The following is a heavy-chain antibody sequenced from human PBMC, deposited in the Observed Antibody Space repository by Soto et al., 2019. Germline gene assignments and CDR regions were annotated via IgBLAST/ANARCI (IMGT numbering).Heavy chain of an antibody. CDR2: IIPIFGTA. V-gene: IGHV1-69*12. CDR1: GGTFSSYT. Sequence: QVQLVQSGAEVKKPGSSVKVSCKPSGGTFSSYTISWVRQAPGQGLEWMGGIIPIFGTANYAQKFQARVTITADESTSTAYMELSSLRSEDTAVYYCARGNHRWLQLWYFDLWGSGTLVTVSS. CDR3: ARGNHRWLQLWYFDL. J-gene: IGHJ2*01. D-gene: IGHD5-12*01.